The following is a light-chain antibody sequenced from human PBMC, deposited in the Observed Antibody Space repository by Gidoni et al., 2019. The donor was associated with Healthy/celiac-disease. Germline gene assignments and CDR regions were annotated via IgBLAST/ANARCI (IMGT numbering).Light chain of an antibody. J-gene: IGKJ1*01. CDR1: QSISSS. CDR3: QQSYSTPRT. Sequence: DIQMTQSPSSLSASVGDRVTITCRASQSISSSLNWYQQKPVKATKLLIYAASSLQSGVPSRFSGSGSGTDFTLTISSLQPEDFATYYCQQSYSTPRTFGQXTKVEIK. V-gene: IGKV1-39*01. CDR2: AAS.